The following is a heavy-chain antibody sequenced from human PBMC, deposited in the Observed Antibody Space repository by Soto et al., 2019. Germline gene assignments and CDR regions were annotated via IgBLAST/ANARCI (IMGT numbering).Heavy chain of an antibody. Sequence: SETLSLTCTVSGGSISSGGYYWSWIRQHPGKGLEWIGYIYYSGSTYYNPSLKSRVTISVDTSKNQFSLKLSSVTAADTAVYYWATGGFVPRMDVWGQGTTVTVSS. CDR2: IYYSGST. J-gene: IGHJ6*02. CDR3: ATGGFVPRMDV. D-gene: IGHD3-16*01. V-gene: IGHV4-31*03. CDR1: GGSISSGGYY.